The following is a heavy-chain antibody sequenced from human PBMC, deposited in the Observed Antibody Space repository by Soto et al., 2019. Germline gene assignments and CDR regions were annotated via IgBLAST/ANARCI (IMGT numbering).Heavy chain of an antibody. D-gene: IGHD2-2*01. V-gene: IGHV3-72*01. Sequence: EVQLVESGGGLVQPGGSLRLSCAASGFTFSDHYMDWVRQAPGEGLEWVGRIKNKANSYTTEYAASVEGRFTISRDDSRNSLFLQMNGLKTEDTAVYNCTRVKLCVSAGCHRVLDVWGEGTTVTVSS. CDR3: TRVKLCVSAGCHRVLDV. CDR2: IKNKANSYTT. J-gene: IGHJ6*04. CDR1: GFTFSDHY.